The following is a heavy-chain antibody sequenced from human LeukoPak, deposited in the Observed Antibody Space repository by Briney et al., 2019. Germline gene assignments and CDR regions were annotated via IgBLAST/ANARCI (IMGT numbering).Heavy chain of an antibody. CDR1: GFIFNSHS. D-gene: IGHD1-26*01. J-gene: IGHJ5*02. V-gene: IGHV3-21*01. Sequence: GGSLRLSCAASGFIFNSHSMDWVRQAPGKGLEWVSSISSTSSYIYYADSVKGRFTISRDNSKNTLYLQMNSLRAEDTAVYYCARAVRKGATHAWGQGTLVTVSS. CDR2: ISSTSSYI. CDR3: ARAVRKGATHA.